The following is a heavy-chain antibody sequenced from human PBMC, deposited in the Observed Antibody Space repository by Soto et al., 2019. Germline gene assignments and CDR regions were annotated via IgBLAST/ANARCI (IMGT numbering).Heavy chain of an antibody. V-gene: IGHV5-51*01. CDR3: ARQGSNGAYYYYGMDV. J-gene: IGHJ6*02. D-gene: IGHD2-8*01. CDR2: IYPGDSDT. CDR1: GYGFSSSW. Sequence: GESLKISCKGSGYGFSSSWIAWVRQMPGKGLEWMGIIYPGDSDTIYSPSFQGQVTFSADKSTSTAYLQWSSLKASDTAMYYCARQGSNGAYYYYGMDVWGQGITVTVSS.